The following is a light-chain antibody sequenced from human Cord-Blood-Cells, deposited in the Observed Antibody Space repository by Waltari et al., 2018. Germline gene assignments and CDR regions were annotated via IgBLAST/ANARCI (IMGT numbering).Light chain of an antibody. Sequence: DIQMTQSPSSLSASVGDRVTITCRASQTISSYLNWYQQKPGKAPKLLIYAASSLQSGVPSRFSGSGSETDFTLTSSSLQPEDFATYYCQQSYSTPPLTFGGGTKVEIK. CDR2: AAS. V-gene: IGKV1-39*01. CDR1: QTISSY. CDR3: QQSYSTPPLT. J-gene: IGKJ4*01.